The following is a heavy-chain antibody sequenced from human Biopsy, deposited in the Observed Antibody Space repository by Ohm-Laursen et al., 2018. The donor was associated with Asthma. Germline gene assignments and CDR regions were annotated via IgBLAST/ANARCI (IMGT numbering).Heavy chain of an antibody. CDR2: ITGSGGTT. CDR3: AKDFRGIAVAGDRGLDY. V-gene: IGHV3-23*01. CDR1: GFTVSRDH. D-gene: IGHD6-19*01. J-gene: IGHJ4*02. Sequence: SLRLSCAASGFTVSRDHMFWVRQAPGKGLERVSAITGSGGTTYYADSVRGRFTISRDNSKSTLFLQMDSLSAEDTAVYYCAKDFRGIAVAGDRGLDYWGQGTLVIVSS.